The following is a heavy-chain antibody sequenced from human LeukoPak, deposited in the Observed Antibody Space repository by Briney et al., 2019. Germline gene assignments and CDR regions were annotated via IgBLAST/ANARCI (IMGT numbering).Heavy chain of an antibody. CDR1: GGSFSIHY. CDR3: ARDKSYGSGSYYTSNWFDP. V-gene: IGHV4-34*01. D-gene: IGHD3-10*01. J-gene: IGHJ5*02. Sequence: SETLSLTCVVYGGSFSIHYWNWIRQPPGKGLGCVGEINHSGSTNYNPSLKSRVTISLDTSKIQFSLRLNSVTAADTALYYCARDKSYGSGSYYTSNWFDPWGQGTLVTVSS. CDR2: INHSGST.